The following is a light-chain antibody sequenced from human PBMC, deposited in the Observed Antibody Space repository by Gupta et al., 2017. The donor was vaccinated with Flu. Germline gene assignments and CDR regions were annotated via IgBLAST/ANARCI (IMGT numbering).Light chain of an antibody. V-gene: IGLV2-23*01. CDR1: SSDLGGYNL. CDR2: EGT. Sequence: QSALTQPASASGSPGQSITISCTGTSSDLGGYNLVSWYQQHPGKAPKLMIYEGTKRPSGVSNRFSGSKSGNTASLTISGLQTEDEAAYYCCSYAGSDTSALFGGGTKLTVL. CDR3: CSYAGSDTSAL. J-gene: IGLJ2*01.